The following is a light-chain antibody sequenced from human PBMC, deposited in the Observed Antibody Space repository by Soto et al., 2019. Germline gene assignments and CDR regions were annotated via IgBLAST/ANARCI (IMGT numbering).Light chain of an antibody. Sequence: ESVLTQSPGTLSLSPGERATLSCRAGQSVSNNYLAWYQQKPGQAPRLLIYGASNRATGIPARFSGSGSGTDFTLTISSLQSEDFAVYYCQQYNSWRSITFGQGTRLEIK. CDR3: QQYNSWRSIT. J-gene: IGKJ5*01. V-gene: IGKV3-20*01. CDR2: GAS. CDR1: QSVSNNY.